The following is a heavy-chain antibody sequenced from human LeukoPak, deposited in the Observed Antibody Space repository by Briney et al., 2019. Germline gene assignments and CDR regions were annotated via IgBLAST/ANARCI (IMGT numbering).Heavy chain of an antibody. Sequence: PGGSLRLSCAVSGFNVTDYYMSWIRQAPGKGLEWLSNIRSRGRTTHYADSVKGRFSISRDNAENSIHLQMHTLRADDTAVYYCARERSGNYFTFDIWGQGTTLTVSS. D-gene: IGHD3-22*01. CDR2: IRSRGRTT. V-gene: IGHV3-11*01. J-gene: IGHJ3*02. CDR3: ARERSGNYFTFDI. CDR1: GFNVTDYY.